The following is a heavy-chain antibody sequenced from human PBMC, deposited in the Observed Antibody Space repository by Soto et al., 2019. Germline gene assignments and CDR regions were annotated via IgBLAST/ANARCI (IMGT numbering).Heavy chain of an antibody. Sequence: GGSLRLSCAASGFTFSSYGMHWVRQAPGKGLEWVAVISYDGSNKYYADSVKGRFTISRDNSKNTLYLQMNSLRAEDTAVYYCAKDEIFSSSWSNYYFDYWGRGTLVTVSS. J-gene: IGHJ4*02. V-gene: IGHV3-30*18. CDR1: GFTFSSYG. CDR3: AKDEIFSSSWSNYYFDY. D-gene: IGHD6-13*01. CDR2: ISYDGSNK.